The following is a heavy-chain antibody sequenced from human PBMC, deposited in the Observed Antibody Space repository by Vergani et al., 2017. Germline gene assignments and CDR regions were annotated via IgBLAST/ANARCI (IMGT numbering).Heavy chain of an antibody. Sequence: QVQLQESGPGLVKPSQTLSLTCTVSGGSISSGSYYWSWIRQPAGKGLEWIGRIYTSGSTNYNPSLKSRVTISVDTSKNQFSLKLSSVTAADMAVYYCARAPLVATIQYFDYWGQGTLVTVSS. D-gene: IGHD5-12*01. J-gene: IGHJ4*02. CDR1: GGSISSGSYY. CDR3: ARAPLVATIQYFDY. V-gene: IGHV4-61*02. CDR2: IYTSGST.